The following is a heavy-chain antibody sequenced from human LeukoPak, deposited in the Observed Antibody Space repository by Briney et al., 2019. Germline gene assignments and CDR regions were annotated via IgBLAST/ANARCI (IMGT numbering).Heavy chain of an antibody. CDR1: GFTLSSFA. D-gene: IGHD3-10*01. CDR2: ISHEGTNK. J-gene: IGHJ4*02. Sequence: GGSLRLSCAASGFTLSSFALHWVRQAPGKGLQWVALISHEGTNKYYADSVKGRFTISRDNSKNTLYLQMSSLGAQDTVVYYCARDGNYYGSGSPFGHWGQGTLVTVSS. CDR3: ARDGNYYGSGSPFGH. V-gene: IGHV3-30*04.